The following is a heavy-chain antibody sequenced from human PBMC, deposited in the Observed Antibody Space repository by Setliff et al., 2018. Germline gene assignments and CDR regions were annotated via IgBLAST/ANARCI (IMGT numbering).Heavy chain of an antibody. D-gene: IGHD5-12*01. Sequence: SETLSLTCTVSGDSISSRRNYWGWFRQPAGKELEWIGQIYTSWSTNYNPSLKSRVTISLDTSKNQFSLSLTSVTAEDTAVYYCARVPGAAEWLRPTAGYAFDIWGQGTMVTVSS. CDR2: IYTSWST. V-gene: IGHV4-61*09. CDR3: ARVPGAAEWLRPTAGYAFDI. CDR1: GDSISSRRNY. J-gene: IGHJ3*02.